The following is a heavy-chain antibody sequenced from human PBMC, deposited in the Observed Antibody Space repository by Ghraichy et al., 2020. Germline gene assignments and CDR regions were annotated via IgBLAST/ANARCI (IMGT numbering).Heavy chain of an antibody. CDR1: GFTVSTNY. D-gene: IGHD6-19*01. CDR2: IYSGGNT. V-gene: IGHV3-66*01. CDR3: ARVPVVAGCQWFDP. J-gene: IGHJ5*02. Sequence: GGSLRLSCAASGFTVSTNYMSWVRQAPGKGLEWVSVIYSGGNTYYADSVKGRFTISRDNSKNTLDLQMNSLRAEDTAVYYCARVPVVAGCQWFDPWGQGTLVTVSS.